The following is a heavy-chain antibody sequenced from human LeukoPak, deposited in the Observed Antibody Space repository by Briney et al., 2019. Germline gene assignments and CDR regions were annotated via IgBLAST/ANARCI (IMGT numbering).Heavy chain of an antibody. D-gene: IGHD1-1*01. V-gene: IGHV4-59*01. CDR3: ARGRVSSSTWYSTYYYYLYMDV. CDR1: DDSITMYY. Sequence: SETLSLTCSVSDDSITMYYWTWIRQPPGKGLEWIGYVDHTGSTNFNPSLNGRVSISRDTTKNLFSLRLRSVAAADTAVYFCARGRVSSSTWYSTYYYYLYMDVWGKGTTVTVSS. CDR2: VDHTGST. J-gene: IGHJ6*03.